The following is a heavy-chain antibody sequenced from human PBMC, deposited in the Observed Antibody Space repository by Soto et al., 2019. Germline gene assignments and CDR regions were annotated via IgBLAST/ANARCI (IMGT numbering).Heavy chain of an antibody. CDR1: GYSFTIFD. J-gene: IGHJ5*01. CDR3: AKERGHGWYWFDS. CDR2: MNPNSGNT. D-gene: IGHD6-19*01. Sequence: ASVKVSCKASGYSFTIFDIQWVLQAPGQGPEWMGWMNPNSGNTGYAQKFQGRVTMTRDTSITTAYMELSSLTSEDTAIYYCAKERGHGWYWFDSWGQGTLVTVSS. V-gene: IGHV1-8*01.